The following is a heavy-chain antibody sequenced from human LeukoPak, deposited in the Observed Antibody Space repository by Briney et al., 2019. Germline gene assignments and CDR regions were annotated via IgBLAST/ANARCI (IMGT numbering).Heavy chain of an antibody. Sequence: GESLKISCKASGYDFSVNWIGWVRQMLGKGLEWMGVIHCGGSDTRYSPSFQGQVTISVDKSINTAYLQWSSLKASDTAIYYCARHGGGNSWPFQHWGQGTLVTVSS. CDR3: ARHGGGNSWPFQH. CDR2: IHCGGSDT. CDR1: GYDFSVNW. J-gene: IGHJ1*01. V-gene: IGHV5-51*01. D-gene: IGHD6-13*01.